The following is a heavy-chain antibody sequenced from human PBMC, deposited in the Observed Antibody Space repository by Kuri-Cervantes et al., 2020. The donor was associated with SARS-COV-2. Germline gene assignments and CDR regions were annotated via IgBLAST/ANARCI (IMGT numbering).Heavy chain of an antibody. CDR1: GGSISSSSYY. CDR3: ARQGGYSSSSLDY. CDR2: IYYSGST. J-gene: IGHJ4*02. Sequence: ESLKISCTVSGGSISSSSYYWGWIRQPPGKGLEWIGSIYYSGSTYYNPSLKSRVTISVDTSKNQFSLKLSSVTAADTAVYYCARQGGYSSSSLDYWGQGTRVTVSS. V-gene: IGHV4-39*01. D-gene: IGHD6-6*01.